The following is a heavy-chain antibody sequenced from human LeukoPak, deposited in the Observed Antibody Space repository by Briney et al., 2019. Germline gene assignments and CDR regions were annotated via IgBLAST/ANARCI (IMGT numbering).Heavy chain of an antibody. V-gene: IGHV4-61*02. Sequence: SETLSLTCTVSGGSISSGSYYWSWIRQPAGKGLEWIGRIYTSGSTNYNPSLKSRVTISVDTSKNQFSLKLSSVTAADTAVYYCARIGERYYYYYMDVWGKGTTVTISS. CDR3: ARIGERYYYYYMDV. J-gene: IGHJ6*03. CDR2: IYTSGST. CDR1: GGSISSGSYY.